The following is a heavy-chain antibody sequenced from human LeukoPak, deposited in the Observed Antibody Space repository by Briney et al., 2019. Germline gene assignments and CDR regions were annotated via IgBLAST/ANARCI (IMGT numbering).Heavy chain of an antibody. CDR3: ARMVGSSGYYDYFDY. CDR1: GGTFSSYA. CDR2: IIPIFGTA. V-gene: IGHV1-69*06. D-gene: IGHD3-22*01. J-gene: IGHJ4*02. Sequence: SVKVSCKASGGTFSSYAISWVRQAPGQGLEWMGGIIPIFGTANYAQKFQGRVTITADKSTSTAYMELSSLRSEDTAVYYCARMVGSSGYYDYFDYWGRGTLVTVSS.